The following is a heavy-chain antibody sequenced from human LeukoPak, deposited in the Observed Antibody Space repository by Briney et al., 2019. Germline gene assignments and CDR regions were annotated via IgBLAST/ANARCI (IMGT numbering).Heavy chain of an antibody. V-gene: IGHV3-53*01. CDR2: IYSGGST. Sequence: GGSLRLSCAASGFTVSSNYMSWVRQAPGKGLEWVSVIYSGGSTYYADSVKGRFTISRDDSKNTLYLQMNSLRAEDTAVYYCARVQVVAGYYFDYWGQGTLVTVSS. J-gene: IGHJ4*02. CDR1: GFTVSSNY. CDR3: ARVQVVAGYYFDY. D-gene: IGHD2-15*01.